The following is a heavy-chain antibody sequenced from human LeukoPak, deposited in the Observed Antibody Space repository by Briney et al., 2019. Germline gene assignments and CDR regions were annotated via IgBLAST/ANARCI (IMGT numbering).Heavy chain of an antibody. V-gene: IGHV4-4*07. D-gene: IGHD2-2*02. CDR1: GGSISSYY. J-gene: IGHJ4*02. CDR2: IYISGST. CDR3: ARGQCSSTSCYNEYLDF. Sequence: KASETLSLTCTVSGGSISSYYWSWIRQPAGKGLEWIGRIYISGSTNYNPSLKSRVTMSLDTSKNQFSLKLNSVTAADTAVYYCARGQCSSTSCYNEYLDFWGQGTLVTVSS.